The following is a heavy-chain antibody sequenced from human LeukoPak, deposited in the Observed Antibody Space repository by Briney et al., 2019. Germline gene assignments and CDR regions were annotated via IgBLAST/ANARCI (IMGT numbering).Heavy chain of an antibody. CDR2: IFPSGST. CDR1: GFTVSSNY. Sequence: GGSLRLSCTVSGFTVSSNYMSWVRQAPGKGLEWVSVIFPSGSTFHADSVKGRFTISRDNAKNSLYLQMNSLRAEDTAVYYCAQIAVVKNAFDIWGQGTMVTVSS. V-gene: IGHV3-53*01. CDR3: AQIAVVKNAFDI. J-gene: IGHJ3*02. D-gene: IGHD4-23*01.